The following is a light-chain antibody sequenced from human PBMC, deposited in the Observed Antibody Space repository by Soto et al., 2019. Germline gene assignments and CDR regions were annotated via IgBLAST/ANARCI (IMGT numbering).Light chain of an antibody. Sequence: TQSPSTLSGSVGDRVTITCRASQTISSWLAWYQQKPGQAPRLLIYGASSRATGIPDRFSGSGSGTDFTLTISRLEPEDFAVYYCQQYKTFGQGTKVDIK. CDR3: QQYKT. CDR2: GAS. V-gene: IGKV3-20*01. J-gene: IGKJ1*01. CDR1: QTISSW.